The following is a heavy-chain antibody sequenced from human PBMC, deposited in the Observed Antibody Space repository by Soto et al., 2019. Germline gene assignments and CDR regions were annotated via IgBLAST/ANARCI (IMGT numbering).Heavy chain of an antibody. Sequence: ASVKVSCKASGYTFTSYGISWVRQAPGQGLEWMGWISAYNGNTNYAQKLQGRVTMTTDTSTSTAYMELRSLRSDDTAVYYCARDQETHYDSRDPQDAFDIWGQGTMVTVSS. CDR3: ARDQETHYDSRDPQDAFDI. V-gene: IGHV1-18*04. D-gene: IGHD3-22*01. CDR1: GYTFTSYG. J-gene: IGHJ3*02. CDR2: ISAYNGNT.